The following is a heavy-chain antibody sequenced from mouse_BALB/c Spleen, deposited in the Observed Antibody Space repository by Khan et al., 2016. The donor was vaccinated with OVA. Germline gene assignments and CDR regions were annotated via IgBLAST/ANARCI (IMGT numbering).Heavy chain of an antibody. D-gene: IGHD4-1*01. CDR3: ASHLTGSFAF. J-gene: IGHJ3*01. CDR1: GFTFSSYS. V-gene: IGHV5-6*01. Sequence: EVELVESGGDLVKPGGSLKLSCAASGFTFSSYSLSWVRQIPDKRLEWVATMSSGGDYTYYPDGVKGRFTISRDNAKNTLYLQMSSLKSDDTAMYYCASHLTGSFAFWGQGTLVTVSA. CDR2: MSSGGDYT.